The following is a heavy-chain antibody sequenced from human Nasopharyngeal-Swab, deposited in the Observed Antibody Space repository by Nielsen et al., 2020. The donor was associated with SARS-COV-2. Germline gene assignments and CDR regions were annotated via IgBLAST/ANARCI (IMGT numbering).Heavy chain of an antibody. V-gene: IGHV1-18*04. J-gene: IGHJ4*02. Sequence: ASAKVSCKASGYTFTSYGISWVRQAPGQGLEWMGWISAYNGNTNYAQKPQGRVTKTTDTSTSTAYMELRGLRSDDTAVYYCDRAGPTGIVATTDWGQGTLVTVSS. CDR2: ISAYNGNT. CDR1: GYTFTSYG. CDR3: DRAGPTGIVATTD. D-gene: IGHD5-12*01.